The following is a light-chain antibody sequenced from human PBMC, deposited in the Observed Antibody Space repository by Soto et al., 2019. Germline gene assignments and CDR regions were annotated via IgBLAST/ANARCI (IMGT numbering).Light chain of an antibody. CDR1: QSVSSN. CDR3: QRGDT. Sequence: EIVLTQSPATLSLSPGERATLSCRASQSVSSNLAWYQQKPGQAPRLLIYDASNRATGIPARFSGSGSGTDFTLTISSLEPEDFAVYYCQRGDTFGQGTRL. V-gene: IGKV3-11*01. J-gene: IGKJ5*01. CDR2: DAS.